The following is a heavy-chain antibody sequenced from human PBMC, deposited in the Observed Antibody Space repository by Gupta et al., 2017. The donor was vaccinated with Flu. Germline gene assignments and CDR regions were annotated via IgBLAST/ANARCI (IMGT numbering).Heavy chain of an antibody. V-gene: IGHV3-9*01. CDR2: ISWNSGRI. CDR1: GFTFDDYA. Sequence: EVQLLYSGGGLVQPGRSLRLSCAASGFTFDDYAMHWVRQAPGKVLEGGSGISWNSGRIGYADAGKGRFTISRDNAKNSLYVQMKSLRAGETALYYCAKDLEGGVINFCFAYGGHGSMITVCS. J-gene: IGHJ4*01. CDR3: AKDLEGGVINFCFAY. D-gene: IGHD3-3*01.